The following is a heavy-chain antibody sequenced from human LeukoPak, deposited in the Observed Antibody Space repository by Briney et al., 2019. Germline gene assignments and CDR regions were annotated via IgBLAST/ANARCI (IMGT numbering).Heavy chain of an antibody. CDR2: ISGNGGST. Sequence: GGSPRLSCSASGFTFSSYAMHWVRQTPGKGLEYISAISGNGGSTYYADSVKGRFTISRDNSESTLYLQMSSLRPEDTAVYHCVKGGEAVMYYFDFWGQGTLVTVSS. CDR1: GFTFSSYA. V-gene: IGHV3-64D*06. J-gene: IGHJ4*02. D-gene: IGHD4-11*01. CDR3: VKGGEAVMYYFDF.